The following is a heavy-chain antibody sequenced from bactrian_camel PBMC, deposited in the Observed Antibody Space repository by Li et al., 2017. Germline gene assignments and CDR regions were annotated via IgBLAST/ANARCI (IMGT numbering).Heavy chain of an antibody. CDR1: GHTDSIDSLIT. CDR3: VGSRRFYRATIARGTDGDI. V-gene: IGHV3S53*01. D-gene: IGHD4*01. CDR2: IDRDGTT. J-gene: IGHJ4*01. Sequence: HVQLVESGGDSVQAGGTLRLSCVASGHTDSIDSLITMGWLRQAPGKEREGVAVIDRDGTTAYADSVKGRFTMSRDNAKSTVDLQMNSLKPEDTAVYYCVGSRRFYRATIARGTDGDIWGQGTQVTVS.